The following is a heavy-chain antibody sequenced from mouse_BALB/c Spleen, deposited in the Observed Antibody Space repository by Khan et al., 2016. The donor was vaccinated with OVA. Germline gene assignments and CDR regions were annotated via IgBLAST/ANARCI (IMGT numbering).Heavy chain of an antibody. CDR1: GYTITGYS. Sequence: QMQLEESGAELARPGASVKMSCKASGYTITGYSMHWIKQRPGQGLEWIGYISPSNAYTNYNQKFKDKATLTAAKSSSQAYMQLSSLTSEDSAVYYCASDFHYYGSRGALDYWGQGTSVTVSS. CDR3: ASDFHYYGSRGALDY. D-gene: IGHD1-1*01. CDR2: ISPSNAYT. J-gene: IGHJ4*01. V-gene: IGHV1-4*01.